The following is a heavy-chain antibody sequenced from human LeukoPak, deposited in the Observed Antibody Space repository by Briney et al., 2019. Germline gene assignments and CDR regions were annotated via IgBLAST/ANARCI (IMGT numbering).Heavy chain of an antibody. CDR2: IYHSGST. D-gene: IGHD5-12*01. Sequence: SETLSLTCAVSGGSISSSNWWSWVRQPPGKGLEWIGEIYHSGSTNYNPSLKSRVTISVDKSKNQFSLKLSSVTAADTAVYYCARDRRGYSGYGFDYWGQGTLVTVSS. J-gene: IGHJ4*02. CDR1: GGSISSSNW. CDR3: ARDRRGYSGYGFDY. V-gene: IGHV4-4*02.